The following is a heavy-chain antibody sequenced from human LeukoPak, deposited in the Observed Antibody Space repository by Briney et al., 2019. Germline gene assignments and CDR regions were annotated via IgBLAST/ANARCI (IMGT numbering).Heavy chain of an antibody. D-gene: IGHD3-22*01. J-gene: IGHJ4*02. CDR2: IIPIFGTA. V-gene: IGHV1-69*05. Sequence: ASVKVSCKASGGTFSSYAISWVRQAPGQGLEWMGRIIPIFGTANYAQKFQGRVTITTDESTSTAYMELSSLRSKDTAVYYCARAVYDSSGYYFDYWGQGTLVTVSS. CDR3: ARAVYDSSGYYFDY. CDR1: GGTFSSYA.